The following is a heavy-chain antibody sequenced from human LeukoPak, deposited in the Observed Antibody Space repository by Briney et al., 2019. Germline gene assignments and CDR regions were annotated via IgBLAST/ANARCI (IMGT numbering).Heavy chain of an antibody. V-gene: IGHV3-20*01. J-gene: IGHJ5*02. Sequence: PGGSLRLSCAASGFKFDDYGMSWVRQVPGKGLEWVSGINWNGGSRGYADSVKGRFTISRDNAKNSAYQQMNSLRSEDTAFYHCARDRCSSTSCYNTPNWFDPWGQGTLVTVSS. CDR1: GFKFDDYG. D-gene: IGHD2-2*02. CDR3: ARDRCSSTSCYNTPNWFDP. CDR2: INWNGGSR.